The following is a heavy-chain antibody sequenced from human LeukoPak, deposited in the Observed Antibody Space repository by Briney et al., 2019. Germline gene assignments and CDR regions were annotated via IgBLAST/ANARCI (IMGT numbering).Heavy chain of an antibody. V-gene: IGHV3-15*01. Sequence: PGGSLRLSCAASGFTFSNAWMSWVRQAPGKGLEWVGRIKSKTDGGTTDYAAPVKGRFTISRDDSKNTLYLQMNRLKTEDTDVYYCTTDPFQIYYYYGMDVWGQGTTVTVSS. D-gene: IGHD3-16*01. J-gene: IGHJ6*02. CDR3: TTDPFQIYYYYGMDV. CDR1: GFTFSNAW. CDR2: IKSKTDGGTT.